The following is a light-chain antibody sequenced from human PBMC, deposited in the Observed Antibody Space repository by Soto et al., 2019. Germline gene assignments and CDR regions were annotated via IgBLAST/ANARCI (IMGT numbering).Light chain of an antibody. V-gene: IGKV1-6*01. CDR3: LQDYDYPRT. J-gene: IGKJ1*01. CDR1: QAIRTA. CDR2: AAS. Sequence: AIQLTQSPSSLYASVGDRVTITCRASQAIRTALGWYQQKPGKVPKLLIYAASILQSGVPSRFSGSGSGTDFTLTISSLQPEDFATYYCLQDYDYPRTFGQGTKVDI.